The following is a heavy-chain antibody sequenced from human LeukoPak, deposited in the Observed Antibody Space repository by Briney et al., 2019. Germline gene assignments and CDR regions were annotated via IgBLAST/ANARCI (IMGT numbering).Heavy chain of an antibody. CDR2: ISGDGGST. D-gene: IGHD3-22*01. CDR3: ARESDSSGWYDS. V-gene: IGHV3-43*02. CDR1: GFSFDDYA. J-gene: IGHJ5*01. Sequence: SGGSLRLSCAAPGFSFDDYAIHWVRQAPGKGLEWVSLISGDGGSTFYADSVKGRFIISRDNSKNSLYLQMSSLRSEDTALYYCARESDSSGWYDSWGQGTLVTVSS.